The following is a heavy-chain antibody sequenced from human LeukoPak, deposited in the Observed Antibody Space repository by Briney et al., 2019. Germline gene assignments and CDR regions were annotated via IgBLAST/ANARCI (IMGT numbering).Heavy chain of an antibody. J-gene: IGHJ4*02. CDR2: ISGSGGST. D-gene: IGHD5-18*01. CDR3: AKDDRIQTRRYSYNY. CDR1: GFTFSSYA. Sequence: GGSLRLSCAASGFTFSSYAMSWVRQAPGKGLEWVSVISGSGGSTSYADSVKGRFTISRDNSMNTLYLQMNSLRAEDTAVYCCAKDDRIQTRRYSYNYWGQGTLVTVSS. V-gene: IGHV3-23*01.